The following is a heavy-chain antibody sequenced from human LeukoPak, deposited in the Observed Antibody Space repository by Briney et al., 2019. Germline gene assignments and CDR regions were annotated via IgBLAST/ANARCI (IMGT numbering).Heavy chain of an antibody. CDR3: ARDASDNWGSEQGRDY. Sequence: GGSLRLSCAASGFTVSSNYMSWVRQAPGKGLEWVSVIYSGGSTYYADSVKGRFTISRDNSKNTLYLQMSSLRAEDTAVYYCARDASDNWGSEQGRDYWGQGTLVTVSS. CDR2: IYSGGST. D-gene: IGHD7-27*01. V-gene: IGHV3-66*02. J-gene: IGHJ4*02. CDR1: GFTVSSNY.